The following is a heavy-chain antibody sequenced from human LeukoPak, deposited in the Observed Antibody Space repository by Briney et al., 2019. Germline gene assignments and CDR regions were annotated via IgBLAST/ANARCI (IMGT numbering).Heavy chain of an antibody. CDR1: GFTFSSYA. Sequence: GGSLRLSCAASGFTFSSYAMHWVRQAPGKGLEWVAVISYDGSNKYYADSVKGRFTISRDNSKNTLYLQMNSLRAEDTAVYYSLVDWSGNKRRLFDPWGQGTLVTVSS. V-gene: IGHV3-30*04. CDR2: ISYDGSNK. D-gene: IGHD3-3*01. CDR3: LVDWSGNKRRLFDP. J-gene: IGHJ5*02.